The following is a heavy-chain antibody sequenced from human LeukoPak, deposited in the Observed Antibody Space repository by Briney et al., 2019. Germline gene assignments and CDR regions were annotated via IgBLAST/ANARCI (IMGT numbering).Heavy chain of an antibody. CDR2: INPNSGGA. V-gene: IGHV1-2*06. D-gene: IGHD3-10*01. CDR1: GYSFTDYY. CDR3: ARDLSTLVWFGESEALGY. J-gene: IGHJ4*02. Sequence: ASVKVSCKASGYSFTDYYLHWVRLAPGQGLEWMGRINPNSGGADYAESFQGRVTMTRDTSISTAYMELSRLRSDDTAVYYCARDLSTLVWFGESEALGYWGQGTLVTVS.